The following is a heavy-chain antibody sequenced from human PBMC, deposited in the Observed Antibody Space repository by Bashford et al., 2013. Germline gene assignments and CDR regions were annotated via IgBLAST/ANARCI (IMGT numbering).Heavy chain of an antibody. D-gene: IGHD2-15*01. J-gene: IGHJ4*02. CDR1: GFTFISYT. CDR2: ISGSGVGT. CDR3: AKATGGSCYSAGDH. Sequence: GSLRLSCAASGFTFISYTMSWVRQAPAQGLEWVSGISGSGVGTYYADSVKGRVTTSRDNAKNSVYLQMNSLRAEDTAVYYCAKATGGSCYSAGDHWGQGTLVTVSS. V-gene: IGHV3-23*01.